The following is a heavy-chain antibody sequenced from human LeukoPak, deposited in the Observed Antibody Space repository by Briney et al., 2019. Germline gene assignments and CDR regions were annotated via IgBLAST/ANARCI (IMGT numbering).Heavy chain of an antibody. V-gene: IGHV1-18*01. CDR2: ISAYNGNT. CDR1: GYTFTSYG. D-gene: IGHD3-10*01. J-gene: IGHJ4*02. CDR3: ARGPSTGYELLWFGELHFDY. Sequence: ASVKVSCKASGYTFTSYGISWVRQAPGQGLEWMGWISAYNGNTNYAQKLRGRVTMTTDTSTSTAYMELRSLRSDDTAVYYCARGPSTGYELLWFGELHFDYWGQGTLVTVSS.